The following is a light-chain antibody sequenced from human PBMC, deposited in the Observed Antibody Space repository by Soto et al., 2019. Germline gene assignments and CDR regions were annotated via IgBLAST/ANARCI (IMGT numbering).Light chain of an antibody. CDR1: QDISNY. Sequence: DIQMTQSPSSLSASVGDRVTITCQASQDISNYLNWYQQKPGKAPKLLICDASNLETGVPSRLSGSGSGTDVTFTICRLQAEDIARYYCKQYDNLPPSVHFGTGTNVDIK. CDR3: KQYDNLPPSVH. J-gene: IGKJ3*01. V-gene: IGKV1-33*01. CDR2: DAS.